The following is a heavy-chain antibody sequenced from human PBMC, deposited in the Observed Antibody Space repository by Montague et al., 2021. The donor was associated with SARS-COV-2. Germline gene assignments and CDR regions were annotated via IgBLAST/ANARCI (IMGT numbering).Heavy chain of an antibody. CDR1: GGPISGSSDY. Sequence: SETLSLTCTVTGGPISGSSDYWGWIRQSPGKGLEWIACVDYSGNTYYSPSLKSRLTISVDTSKNQFSLKLNSVTAADTALYYCARREYSYGWGGWGQGTLVTVSS. D-gene: IGHD5-18*01. CDR2: VDYSGNT. V-gene: IGHV4-39*01. CDR3: ARREYSYGWGG. J-gene: IGHJ4*02.